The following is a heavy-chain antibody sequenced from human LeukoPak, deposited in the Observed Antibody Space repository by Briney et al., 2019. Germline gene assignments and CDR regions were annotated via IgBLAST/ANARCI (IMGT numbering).Heavy chain of an antibody. D-gene: IGHD2-8*01. CDR1: GYTFTAYF. CDR3: ALPPGIVPTDFALDA. V-gene: IGHV1-2*02. Sequence: GASVKVSCKASGYTFTAYFIHWVLQAPGQGLEWMGWINPNSGGTKYAQNFQGRVTMTRDTSISTAYLDLSRLTSDDTAVYYCALPPGIVPTDFALDAWGQGTMVTVSS. J-gene: IGHJ3*01. CDR2: INPNSGGT.